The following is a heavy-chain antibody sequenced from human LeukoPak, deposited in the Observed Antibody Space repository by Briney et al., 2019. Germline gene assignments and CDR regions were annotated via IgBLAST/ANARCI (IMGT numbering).Heavy chain of an antibody. CDR1: GGSISSYY. V-gene: IGHV4-4*07. Sequence: SETLSLTCTVSGGSISSYYWSWIRQPAGKGLEWIGRIYTSGTTHYNPSLKSRATISVDTSKNQFSLKLSSVTAADTAVYYCERHIPGRTCSGGRCYSKRCYYYYYMDVWGKGSTDTISS. CDR2: IYTSGTT. CDR3: ERHIPGRTCSGGRCYSKRCYYYYYMDV. D-gene: IGHD2-15*01. J-gene: IGHJ6*03.